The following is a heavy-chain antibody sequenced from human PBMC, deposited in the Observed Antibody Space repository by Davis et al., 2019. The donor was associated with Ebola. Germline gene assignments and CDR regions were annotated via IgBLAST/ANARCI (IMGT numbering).Heavy chain of an antibody. CDR2: MNPNSGNT. Sequence: AASVKVSCKASGYTFTSYDINWVRQATGQGLEWMGWMNPNSGNTNYAQKLQGRVTMTTDTSTSTAYMELRSLRSDDTAVYYCARGRAMVRGDHNDYWGQGTLVTVSS. J-gene: IGHJ4*02. CDR1: GYTFTSYD. D-gene: IGHD3-10*01. CDR3: ARGRAMVRGDHNDY. V-gene: IGHV1-8*01.